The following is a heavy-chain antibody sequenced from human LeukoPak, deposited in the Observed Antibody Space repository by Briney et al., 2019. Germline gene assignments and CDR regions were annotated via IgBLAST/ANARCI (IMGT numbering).Heavy chain of an antibody. CDR1: GGSFSGYY. Sequence: SETLSLTCTVYGGSFSGYYWSWIRQPPGKGLEWIGEINHSGSTNYSPSLKSRVTISVDTSKNQFSLKLSSVTAADTAVYYCARGLRDSSGYYYFDYWGQGTLVTVSS. V-gene: IGHV4-34*01. D-gene: IGHD3-22*01. CDR2: INHSGST. CDR3: ARGLRDSSGYYYFDY. J-gene: IGHJ4*02.